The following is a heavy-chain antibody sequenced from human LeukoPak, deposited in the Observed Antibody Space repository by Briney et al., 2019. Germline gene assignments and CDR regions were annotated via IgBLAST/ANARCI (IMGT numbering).Heavy chain of an antibody. CDR3: ARGGGPTVTPS. D-gene: IGHD4-17*01. CDR2: IIPIFGTA. Sequence: GASVKVSCKASGGTFSSYAISWVRQAPGQGLEWMGGIIPIFGTANYAQKFQGRVTITTDGSTSTAYMELSSLRSEDTAVYYCARGGGPTVTPSWGQGTLVTVSS. V-gene: IGHV1-69*05. J-gene: IGHJ4*02. CDR1: GGTFSSYA.